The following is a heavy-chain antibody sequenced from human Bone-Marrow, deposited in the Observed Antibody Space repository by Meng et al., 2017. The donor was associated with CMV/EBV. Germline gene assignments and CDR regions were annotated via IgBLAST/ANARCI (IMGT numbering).Heavy chain of an antibody. CDR2: IVVGSGNT. D-gene: IGHD3-3*01. CDR1: GFTFTSSA. J-gene: IGHJ6*02. V-gene: IGHV1-58*01. CDR3: ARVPNVLRFLEWLQYYYYYYGMDV. Sequence: SVKVSCKASGFTFTSSAVQWVRQARGQRLEWIGWIVVGSGNTNYAQKFQERVTITRDMSTSTAYMELSSLRSEDTAVYYCARVPNVLRFLEWLQYYYYYYGMDVWGQGTTVTVSS.